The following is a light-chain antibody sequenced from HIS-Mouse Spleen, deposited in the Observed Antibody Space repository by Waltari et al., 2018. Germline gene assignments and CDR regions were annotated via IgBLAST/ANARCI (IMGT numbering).Light chain of an antibody. CDR2: DVS. V-gene: IGLV2-14*03. CDR3: SSYTSSSFNVV. CDR1: SRDVGGYNY. J-gene: IGLJ2*01. Sequence: QSALTQPASVSGSPGQSITISCTGSSRDVGGYNYFSWYQQHPGKAPKLMTYDVSNRPSGVSNRFSGSKSGNTASLTISGLQAEDEADYYCSSYTSSSFNVVFGGGTKLTVL.